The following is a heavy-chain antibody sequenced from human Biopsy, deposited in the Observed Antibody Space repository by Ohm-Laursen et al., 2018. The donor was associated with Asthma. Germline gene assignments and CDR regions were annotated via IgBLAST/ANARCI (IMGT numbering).Heavy chain of an antibody. Sequence: SLRLSCTASGFAVSRDYMFWVRQAPGKGLEWVSVIYSGGTSHTADSVRGRFTISRDYSKNTLHPQMHSLRVEDTAVYYCARGDSSGWSHYYFDYWGQGTLVTVSS. D-gene: IGHD6-19*01. CDR2: IYSGGTS. CDR3: ARGDSSGWSHYYFDY. CDR1: GFAVSRDY. V-gene: IGHV3-53*01. J-gene: IGHJ4*02.